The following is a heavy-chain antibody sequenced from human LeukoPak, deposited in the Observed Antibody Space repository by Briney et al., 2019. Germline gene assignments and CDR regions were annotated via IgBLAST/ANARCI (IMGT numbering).Heavy chain of an antibody. CDR2: ISGSGGST. CDR3: ARIPTRRITMIVVVDRPLYFDY. CDR1: GFTFSSYA. V-gene: IGHV3-23*01. Sequence: PGGSLRLSCAASGFTFSSYAMSWVRQAPGKGLEWVSAISGSGGSTYYADSVKGRFTISRDNSKNTLYLQMNSLRAEDTAVYYCARIPTRRITMIVVVDRPLYFDYWGQGTLVTVSS. D-gene: IGHD3-22*01. J-gene: IGHJ4*02.